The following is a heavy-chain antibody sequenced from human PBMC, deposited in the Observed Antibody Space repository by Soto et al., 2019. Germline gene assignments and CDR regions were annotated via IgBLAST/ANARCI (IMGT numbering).Heavy chain of an antibody. J-gene: IGHJ4*02. D-gene: IGHD1-1*01. CDR2: ITSTSSAI. CDR1: GFPFSFYS. V-gene: IGHV3-48*02. CDR3: ARDGKGAAYTHGPYYFDY. Sequence: GGSLRLSCAASGFPFSFYSMNWVRQAPGKGLEWISYITSTSSAINYADSVRGRFTISRDNAMRSLFLHMNSLRDEDTAVYYCARDGKGAAYTHGPYYFDYWGQGILVTVSS.